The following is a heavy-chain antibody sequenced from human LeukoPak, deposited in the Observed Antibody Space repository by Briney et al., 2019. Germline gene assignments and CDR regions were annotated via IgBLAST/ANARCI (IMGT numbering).Heavy chain of an antibody. V-gene: IGHV3-21*01. Sequence: ETLSLTCTVSGGSISSGSYYWNWIRQAPGTGLEWVSSFGTRSTSIYYARSVTGRFIISRDNAKNSLYLQMNSLRAEDTAVYYCARENDQGFDYWGQGTLVTVSS. CDR3: ARENDQGFDY. CDR1: GGSISSGSYY. J-gene: IGHJ4*02. D-gene: IGHD3-16*01. CDR2: FGTRSTSI.